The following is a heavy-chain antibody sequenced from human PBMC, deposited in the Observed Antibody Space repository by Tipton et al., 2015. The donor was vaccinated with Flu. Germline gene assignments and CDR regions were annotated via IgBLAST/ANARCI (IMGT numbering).Heavy chain of an antibody. CDR3: ARDPSVVTRLDY. CDR1: GFTFSSYG. Sequence: SLRLSCAASGFTFSSYGMHWVRQAPGKGLEWVAVIWYDGSNKYYADSVKGRVTISRDNSKNTLYLQMNSLRAEDTAVYYCARDPSVVTRLDYWGQGTLVTVSS. J-gene: IGHJ4*02. CDR2: IWYDGSNK. V-gene: IGHV3-33*01. D-gene: IGHD4-23*01.